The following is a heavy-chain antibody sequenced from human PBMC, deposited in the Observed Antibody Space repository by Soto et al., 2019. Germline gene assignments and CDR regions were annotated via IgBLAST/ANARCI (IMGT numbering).Heavy chain of an antibody. J-gene: IGHJ3*01. Sequence: PGGSMRLSRAASGFTLRSYAMSWVRQAPGKGLEWVSAISGSGGSTYYADSVKGRFTISRDNSKNSLYLQMNSLRAEDTAVYYCARIYYTSRGPTKYRAFDFWGQGTMVTVSS. V-gene: IGHV3-23*01. CDR2: ISGSGGST. D-gene: IGHD3-22*01. CDR3: ARIYYTSRGPTKYRAFDF. CDR1: GFTLRSYA.